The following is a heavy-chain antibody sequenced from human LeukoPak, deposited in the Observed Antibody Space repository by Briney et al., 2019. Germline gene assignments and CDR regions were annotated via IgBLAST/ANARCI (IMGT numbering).Heavy chain of an antibody. V-gene: IGHV3-64*01. J-gene: IGHJ4*02. D-gene: IGHD3-10*01. CDR3: AREISYGSGSHVANLDY. Sequence: QPGGSLRLSCAASGFTFSSYAMHWVRQAPGKGLEYVSAISSNGGSTYYANSEKGRFTISRDNSKNTLYLQMGSLRAEDMAVYYCAREISYGSGSHVANLDYWGQGTLVTVSS. CDR2: ISSNGGST. CDR1: GFTFSSYA.